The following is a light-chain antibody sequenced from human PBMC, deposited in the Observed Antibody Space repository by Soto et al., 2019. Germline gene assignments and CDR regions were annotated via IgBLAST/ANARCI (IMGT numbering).Light chain of an antibody. Sequence: QSALTQPASVSGSPGHSITISCTGTSSDVGGYNYVSWYHQHPGKAPKLMIYDVSNRPSGVSNRFSGSKSGNTASLTISGLQAEDEADYYCRSYTSSSTLVVFGGGTKRTVL. CDR3: RSYTSSSTLVV. CDR2: DVS. J-gene: IGLJ2*01. V-gene: IGLV2-14*01. CDR1: SSDVGGYNY.